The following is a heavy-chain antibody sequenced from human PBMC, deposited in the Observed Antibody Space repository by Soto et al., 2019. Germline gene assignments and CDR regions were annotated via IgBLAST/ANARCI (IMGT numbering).Heavy chain of an antibody. Sequence: SVKVSCKASGGTFSSYAISWVRQAPGQGLEWMGGIIPIFGTANYAQKFQGRVAITADESTSTAYMELSSLRSEDTAVYYCANPAPSYCGGDCLEAFDIWGQGTMVTVSS. CDR1: GGTFSSYA. CDR2: IIPIFGTA. V-gene: IGHV1-69*13. D-gene: IGHD2-21*02. CDR3: ANPAPSYCGGDCLEAFDI. J-gene: IGHJ3*02.